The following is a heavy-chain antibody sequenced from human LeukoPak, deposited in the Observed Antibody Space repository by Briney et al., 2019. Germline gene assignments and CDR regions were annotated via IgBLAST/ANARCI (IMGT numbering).Heavy chain of an antibody. J-gene: IGHJ4*02. Sequence: GGSLRLSCAASGFTFSSYGMHWVRQAPGKGLEWVAFIRYDGSNKYYADSVKGRFTISRDNSKNTLYLQMNSLRAEDTAVYYCAKDGCSSTSCSYFDYWGQGTLVTVSS. D-gene: IGHD2-2*01. CDR3: AKDGCSSTSCSYFDY. V-gene: IGHV3-30*02. CDR2: IRYDGSNK. CDR1: GFTFSSYG.